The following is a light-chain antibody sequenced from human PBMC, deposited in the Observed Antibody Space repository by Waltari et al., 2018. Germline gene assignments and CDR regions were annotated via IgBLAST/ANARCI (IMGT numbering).Light chain of an antibody. J-gene: IGLJ2*01. CDR1: SGHSGYA. CDR3: QTWGTGILV. Sequence: QLALTQSPSASASLGASVKLTCTLRSGHSGYAIAWHQQQPEKGPRYVMKVNSDGSHRKGAGIPDRFSGSSFGSERYLTISSLQSEDEADYYCQTWGTGILVFGGGTKVTVL. CDR2: VNSDGSH. V-gene: IGLV4-69*01.